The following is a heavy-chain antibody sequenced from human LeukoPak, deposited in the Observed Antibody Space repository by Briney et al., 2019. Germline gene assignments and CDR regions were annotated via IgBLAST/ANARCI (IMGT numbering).Heavy chain of an antibody. Sequence: PSETLSLTCTVSGDSISDYHWSWIRQPAGKGLEWIGRIIISGVTNYNPSLNSRVTISVDRSKNQFSLRLTSVTAADTAVYYCGTSEVGSSSYESYDYWGQGTQVTVSA. CDR3: GTSEVGSSSYESYDY. CDR2: IIISGVT. D-gene: IGHD1-26*01. J-gene: IGHJ4*02. V-gene: IGHV4-4*07. CDR1: GDSISDYH.